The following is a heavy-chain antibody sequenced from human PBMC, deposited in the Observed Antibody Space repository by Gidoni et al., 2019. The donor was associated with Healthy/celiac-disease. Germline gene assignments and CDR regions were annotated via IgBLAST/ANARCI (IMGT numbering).Heavy chain of an antibody. CDR3: TTDSPYYYGSGSEPFDY. CDR1: GFTFSTAW. J-gene: IGHJ4*02. V-gene: IGHV3-15*01. D-gene: IGHD3-10*01. CDR2: IKSKTDGGTT. Sequence: EVQLVESGGGLVKPGGSLRLSCAASGFTFSTAWMSWVRQAPGKGLEWVGRIKSKTDGGTTDYAAPVKGRFTISRDDSKNTLYLQMNSLKTEDTAVYYCTTDSPYYYGSGSEPFDYWGQGTLVTVSS.